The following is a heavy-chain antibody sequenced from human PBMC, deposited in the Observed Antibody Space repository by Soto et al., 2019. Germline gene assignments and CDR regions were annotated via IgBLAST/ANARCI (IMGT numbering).Heavy chain of an antibody. D-gene: IGHD6-19*01. Sequence: QVQLVQSGAEVKKPGASVKVSCKASGYTFTGYYMHWVRQAPGQGLEWMGWINPNSGGTNYAQKFQGWVTMTRDTSIRTADMELSRLRSDDTAVYDCARGPLEYSSGWYFHYWGQGTLVTVSS. CDR2: INPNSGGT. CDR3: ARGPLEYSSGWYFHY. J-gene: IGHJ4*02. V-gene: IGHV1-2*04. CDR1: GYTFTGYY.